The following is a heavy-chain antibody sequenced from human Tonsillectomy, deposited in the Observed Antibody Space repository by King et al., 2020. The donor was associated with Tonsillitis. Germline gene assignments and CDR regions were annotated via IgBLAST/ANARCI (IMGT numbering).Heavy chain of an antibody. CDR3: ARGYYYDSSGYGY. D-gene: IGHD3-22*01. CDR2: ISSSSSYI. Sequence: VQLVESGGGLVKPGGSLRLSCAASGFTFSSYTMNWIRQAPGKGLEWVSSISSSSSYIYYADSVKGRFTISRDNAKNSLYLQMNSLRAEDTAVYYCARGYYYDSSGYGYWGQGTLVTVSS. CDR1: GFTFSSYT. J-gene: IGHJ4*02. V-gene: IGHV3-21*01.